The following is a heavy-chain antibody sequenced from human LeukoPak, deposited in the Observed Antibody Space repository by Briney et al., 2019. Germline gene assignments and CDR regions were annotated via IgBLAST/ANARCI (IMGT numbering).Heavy chain of an antibody. D-gene: IGHD6-13*01. J-gene: IGHJ4*02. CDR1: GFTFSNYW. CDR3: ASASSHRIAAGGDY. V-gene: IGHV3-74*01. Sequence: GGSLRLSCAASGFTFSNYWMHWVRQAPGKGLVWVSRINSDGSSRNYADSVKGRFTISRDNAKNTLYLQMSSLRAEDTAVYYCASASSHRIAAGGDYWGQGALVTVSS. CDR2: INSDGSSR.